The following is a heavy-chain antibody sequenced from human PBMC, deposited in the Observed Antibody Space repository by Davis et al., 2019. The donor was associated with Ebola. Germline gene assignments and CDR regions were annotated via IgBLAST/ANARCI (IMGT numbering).Heavy chain of an antibody. Sequence: GESLKISCAASGFTFSGSAMHWVRQASGKGLEWVGRIRSKANSYATAYAASVKGRFTISRDDSKNTAYLQMNSLKTEDTAVYYCTSPSGNYEDYWGQGTLVTVSS. V-gene: IGHV3-73*01. CDR1: GFTFSGSA. CDR2: IRSKANSYAT. CDR3: TSPSGNYEDY. J-gene: IGHJ4*02. D-gene: IGHD1-26*01.